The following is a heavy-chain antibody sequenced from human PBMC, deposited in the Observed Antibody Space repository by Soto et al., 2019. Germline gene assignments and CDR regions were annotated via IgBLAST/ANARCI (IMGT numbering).Heavy chain of an antibody. CDR1: GATFGNTA. J-gene: IGHJ5*02. CDR3: ARDGDPGSAFWSGPLGGGRFDP. CDR2: IVPMFGTA. D-gene: IGHD3-3*01. Sequence: QVQLVQSGAAVKKPGSSVNVSCKTSGATFGNTAVTWVRQAPGQGLEWMGGIVPMFGTANYAQKFQGRVTITADESTNTAYMELSRLRSDDTAVYYCARDGDPGSAFWSGPLGGGRFDPWGQGTLVTVSS. V-gene: IGHV1-69*12.